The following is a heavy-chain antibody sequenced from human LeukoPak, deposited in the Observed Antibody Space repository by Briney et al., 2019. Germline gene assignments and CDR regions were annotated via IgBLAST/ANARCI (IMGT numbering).Heavy chain of an antibody. Sequence: ASVKVSCKASGYTFTSYGISWVRQAPGQGLEWMGWISAYNGNTNYAQKLQGRVTMTTDTSTSTAYMELRSLRSDDTAVYYCARVAYYDILTGPRAFDIWGQGTMVTVSS. D-gene: IGHD3-9*01. V-gene: IGHV1-18*04. CDR3: ARVAYYDILTGPRAFDI. CDR2: ISAYNGNT. J-gene: IGHJ3*02. CDR1: GYTFTSYG.